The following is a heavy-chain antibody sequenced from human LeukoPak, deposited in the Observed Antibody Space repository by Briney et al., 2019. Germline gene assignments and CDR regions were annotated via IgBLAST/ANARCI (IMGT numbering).Heavy chain of an antibody. J-gene: IGHJ4*02. V-gene: IGHV3-21*01. D-gene: IGHD2-15*01. CDR3: ARGPQFCSGGSCYGYYFDY. CDR2: ISSSGSYI. CDR1: GFTFSSYS. Sequence: PGGPLRLSCAASGFTFSSYSMNWVRQPPGKGLEWVSSISSSGSYIYYADSVKGRFSISRDSAKNSLYLQMNSLRAEDTAVYYCARGPQFCSGGSCYGYYFDYWGQGTLVTVSS.